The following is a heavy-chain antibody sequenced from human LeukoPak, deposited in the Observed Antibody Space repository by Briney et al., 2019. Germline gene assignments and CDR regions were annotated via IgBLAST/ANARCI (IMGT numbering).Heavy chain of an antibody. CDR3: ARADEAAVDTPFDY. D-gene: IGHD6-25*01. J-gene: IGHJ4*02. V-gene: IGHV4-31*03. CDR2: IYYSGST. CDR1: GGSISSGGYY. Sequence: SETLSLTCTVSGGSISSGGYYWSWIRQHPGKGLGWIGYIYYSGSTYYNPSLKSRVTISVDTSKNQFSLKLSSVTAADTAVYYCARADEAAVDTPFDYWGQGTLVTVSS.